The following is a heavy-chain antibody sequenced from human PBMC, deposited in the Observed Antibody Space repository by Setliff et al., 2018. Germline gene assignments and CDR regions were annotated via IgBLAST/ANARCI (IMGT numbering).Heavy chain of an antibody. CDR1: GGTFSSYD. V-gene: IGHV1-69*06. CDR2: IIPIFGTA. J-gene: IGHJ3*02. CDR3: ARGREGILRYFDWLPSGCDAFDI. D-gene: IGHD3-9*01. Sequence: GASVKVSCKASGGTFSSYDISWVRQAPGQGLEWMGRIIPIFGTANYAQKFQGRVTITADKSTSTAYMELSRLRSEDTAVYYCARGREGILRYFDWLPSGCDAFDIWGQGTMVTVSS.